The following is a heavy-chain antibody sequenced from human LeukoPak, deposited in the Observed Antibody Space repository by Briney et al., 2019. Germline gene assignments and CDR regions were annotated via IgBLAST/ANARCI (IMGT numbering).Heavy chain of an antibody. D-gene: IGHD5-12*01. V-gene: IGHV3-30*04. CDR1: GFTFSSYA. CDR3: ARASKVATEFDY. J-gene: IGHJ4*02. Sequence: GRSLRLSCAASGFTFSSYAMHWVRQAPGKGLEWVADISYDGSNKYYADSVKGRFTISRDNSKNTLYLQMNSLRAEDTAVYYCARASKVATEFDYWGQGTLVTVSS. CDR2: ISYDGSNK.